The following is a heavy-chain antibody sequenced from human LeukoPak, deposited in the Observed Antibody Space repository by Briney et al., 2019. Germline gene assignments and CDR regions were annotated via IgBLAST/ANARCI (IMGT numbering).Heavy chain of an antibody. CDR2: IYASGST. V-gene: IGHV4-4*07. J-gene: IGHJ3*02. Sequence: SETLSLTCTVSGGSISSYYWSWIRQPAGKGLEWIGRIYASGSTNYNPSLKSRVTMSVDTSKNQFSLKLTSVTAADTAVYYCAREYSSSSGKNTLDIWGQGTMVTVSS. CDR1: GGSISSYY. CDR3: AREYSSSSGKNTLDI. D-gene: IGHD6-6*01.